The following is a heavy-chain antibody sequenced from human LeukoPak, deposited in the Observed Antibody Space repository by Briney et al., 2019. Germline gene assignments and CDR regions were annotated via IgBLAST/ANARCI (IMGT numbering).Heavy chain of an antibody. J-gene: IGHJ3*02. V-gene: IGHV4-61*02. D-gene: IGHD3-10*01. CDR1: GGSITSG. Sequence: PSQILSLTCTVSGGSITSGSHWIRQPAGGVLEWIGRISTSGSTKYNPSLRSRVTMSIQTSKNQFSLNLFSVTAADTAVYYCAREVSVGHYGSPAFDIWGQGTMVTVSS. CDR3: AREVSVGHYGSPAFDI. CDR2: ISTSGST.